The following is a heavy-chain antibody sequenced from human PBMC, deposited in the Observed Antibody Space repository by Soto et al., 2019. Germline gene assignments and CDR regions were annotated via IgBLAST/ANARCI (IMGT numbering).Heavy chain of an antibody. CDR3: SSVIDYGDSRGYYDY. D-gene: IGHD3-22*01. J-gene: IGHJ4*02. V-gene: IGHV4-31*03. Sequence: SGTLSLTCTVSGGSISRGGYSWSWIRQHPGKGLEWIGYIYYSGSTYNNPSLKRRVTISVDTSQNQFSLKLSSVTAAHTAVYYCSSVIDYGDSRGYYDYWGRRTVVTVSS. CDR1: GGSISRGGYS. CDR2: IYYSGST.